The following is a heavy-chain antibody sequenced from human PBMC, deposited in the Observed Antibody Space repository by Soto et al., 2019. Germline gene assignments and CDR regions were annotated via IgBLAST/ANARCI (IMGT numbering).Heavy chain of an antibody. J-gene: IGHJ4*02. CDR3: AKGLVPAAKTSLNDY. CDR1: GFTFNNYA. CDR2: ISDDGGST. D-gene: IGHD2-2*01. V-gene: IGHV3-23*01. Sequence: PGGSLRLSCAASGFTFNNYAMTWVRQAPGKGLEWVSTISDDGGSTYYADSVKGRFTISRDNSKETLYLQMNSLRAEDTAAYYCAKGLVPAAKTSLNDYWGQGTLVTVSS.